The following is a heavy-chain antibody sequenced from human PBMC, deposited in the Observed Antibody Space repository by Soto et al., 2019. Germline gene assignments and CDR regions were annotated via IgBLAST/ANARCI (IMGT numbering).Heavy chain of an antibody. CDR1: GCPFDNYV. J-gene: IGHJ4*02. D-gene: IGHD2-15*01. CDR2: ISGGGGST. Sequence: GGSLRLSCAASGCPFDNYVMSWVLQAPGKGLDWVSAISGGGGSTYYADSVQGRFTISRDSSKNTLYLQMNSLRAEDTAVYYCSKGSGSGRPYSFDYWGPGTLVTVVS. V-gene: IGHV3-23*01. CDR3: SKGSGSGRPYSFDY.